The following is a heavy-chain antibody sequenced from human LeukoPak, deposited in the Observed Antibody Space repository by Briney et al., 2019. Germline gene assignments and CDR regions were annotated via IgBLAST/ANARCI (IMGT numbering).Heavy chain of an antibody. CDR2: IYHSGST. V-gene: IGHV4-38-2*02. D-gene: IGHD3-3*01. Sequence: SETLSLTCTVSGHSISSGYYWGWIRQPPGKGLEWIGSIYHSGSTYYNPSLKSRVTISVDTSKNQFSLKLSSVTAADTAVYYCARGVYYDFWSGYYYVNWFDPWGQGTLVTVSS. CDR3: ARGVYYDFWSGYYYVNWFDP. CDR1: GHSISSGYY. J-gene: IGHJ5*02.